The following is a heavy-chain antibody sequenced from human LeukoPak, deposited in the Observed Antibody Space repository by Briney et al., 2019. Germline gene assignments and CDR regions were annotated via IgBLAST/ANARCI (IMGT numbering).Heavy chain of an antibody. CDR3: ASYYDSSGYYYHNWFDP. CDR1: GYSISSGYY. CDR2: IYHSGST. D-gene: IGHD3-22*01. J-gene: IGHJ5*02. V-gene: IGHV4-38-2*01. Sequence: IPSETLSLTRAVSGYSISSGYYWGWIRQPPGKGLEWIGSIYHSGSTYYNPSLKSRVTISVDTSKNQFSLKLSSVTAADTAVYYCASYYDSSGYYYHNWFDPWGQGTLVTVSS.